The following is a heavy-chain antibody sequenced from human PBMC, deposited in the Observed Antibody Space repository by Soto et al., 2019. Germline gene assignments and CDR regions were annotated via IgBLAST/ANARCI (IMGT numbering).Heavy chain of an antibody. CDR2: IIPIFGTA. J-gene: IGHJ6*02. Sequence: GASVKVSCKASGGTFSSYAISWVRQAPGQGLEWMGGIIPIFGTANYAQKFQGRVTITADESTSTAYMELSSLRSEDTAVYYCARASWIQLWSYYYYGMDVWGQGTTVTVSS. V-gene: IGHV1-69*13. D-gene: IGHD5-18*01. CDR3: ARASWIQLWSYYYYGMDV. CDR1: GGTFSSYA.